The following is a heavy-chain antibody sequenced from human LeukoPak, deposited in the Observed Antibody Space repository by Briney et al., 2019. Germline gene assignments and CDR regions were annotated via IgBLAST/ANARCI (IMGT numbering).Heavy chain of an antibody. J-gene: IGHJ3*02. CDR1: GYTFTGYY. Sequence: VASVKVSCKASGYTFTGYYMHWVRQAPGQGLEWMGWIDPNIGTTKYVQKFQGRVTMTRDTSISTAYMELSRLRSDDTAVYYCAVRGPYDSSGYYPRPYDAFDIWGQGTIVTVSS. CDR3: AVRGPYDSSGYYPRPYDAFDI. V-gene: IGHV1-2*02. D-gene: IGHD3-22*01. CDR2: IDPNIGTT.